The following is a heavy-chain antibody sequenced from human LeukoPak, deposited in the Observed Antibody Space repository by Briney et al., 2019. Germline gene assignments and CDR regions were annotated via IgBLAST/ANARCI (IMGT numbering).Heavy chain of an antibody. CDR3: ARGVTMIVVGRSYYFDY. Sequence: GGSLRLSCAASGFTFSNAWMSWVRQAPGKGLEWVGRIKSKTDSGTTDYAAPVKGRFTISRDDSKNTLYLQMNSLKTEDTAVYYCARGVTMIVVGRSYYFDYWGQGTLVTVSS. CDR1: GFTFSNAW. CDR2: IKSKTDSGTT. V-gene: IGHV3-15*01. J-gene: IGHJ4*02. D-gene: IGHD3-22*01.